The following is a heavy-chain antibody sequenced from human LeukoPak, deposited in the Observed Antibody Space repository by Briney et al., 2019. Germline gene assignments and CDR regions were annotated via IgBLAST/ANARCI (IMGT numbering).Heavy chain of an antibody. V-gene: IGHV3-23*01. CDR3: AKDMRMASFEH. D-gene: IGHD5-24*01. J-gene: IGHJ4*02. Sequence: QPGGSLRLSCAASGFTFSSYAMSWVRQAPGKGLEWVSAISGSGGSTYYADSVKGRFTISRDNSKNTLYLQINSLRVEDTAVYYCAKDMRMASFEHWGRGTQVTVSS. CDR2: ISGSGGST. CDR1: GFTFSSYA.